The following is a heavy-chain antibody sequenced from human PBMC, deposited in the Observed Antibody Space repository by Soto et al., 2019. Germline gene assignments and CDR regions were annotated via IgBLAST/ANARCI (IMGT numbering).Heavy chain of an antibody. J-gene: IGHJ3*02. CDR2: IYYSGST. D-gene: IGHD3-10*01. V-gene: IGHV4-39*07. CDR3: ARVWGGAFDI. CDR1: GGSISSSSYY. Sequence: PSETLSLTCTVSGGSISSSSYYWGWIRQPPGKGLEWIGSIYYSGSTNYNPSLKSRVTISVDASKNQFSLKLSSVIAADTAVYYCARVWGGAFDIWGQGTMVTVSS.